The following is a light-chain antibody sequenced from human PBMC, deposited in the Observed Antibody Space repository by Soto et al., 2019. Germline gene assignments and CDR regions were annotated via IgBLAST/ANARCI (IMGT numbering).Light chain of an antibody. CDR2: AAS. V-gene: IGKV1-39*01. CDR1: QSISSY. CDR3: QQSYSTPWT. Sequence: DIQMTQSPSSLSASVGDTVTITCQASQSISSYLNWYQQKPGKAPKLLIYAASSLQSGVPSRFSGSGSGTDFTLTISSLQPEDFATYYCQQSYSTPWTFGQVTKADIK. J-gene: IGKJ1*01.